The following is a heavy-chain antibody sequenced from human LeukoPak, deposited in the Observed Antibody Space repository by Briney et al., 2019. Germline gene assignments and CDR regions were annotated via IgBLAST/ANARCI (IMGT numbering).Heavy chain of an antibody. CDR1: GGSFSGYY. J-gene: IGHJ5*02. Sequence: SETLSLTCAVYGGSFSGYYWSWIRQPPGKGLEWIGEINHSGSPNYNPSLKSRVTISVDTSKNQFSLKLSSVTAADTAVYYCARHGDVLLWFGEFNWFDPWGQGTLVTVSS. CDR2: INHSGSP. V-gene: IGHV4-34*01. CDR3: ARHGDVLLWFGEFNWFDP. D-gene: IGHD3-10*01.